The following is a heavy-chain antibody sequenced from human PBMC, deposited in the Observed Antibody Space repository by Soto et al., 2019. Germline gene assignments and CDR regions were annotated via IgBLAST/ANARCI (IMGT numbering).Heavy chain of an antibody. D-gene: IGHD2-2*01. CDR2: INPSGGST. CDR3: ALREGSTTGRNDYGMDV. CDR1: GYTFTSYA. Sequence: ASVKVSCKASGYTFTSYAMNWVRQAPGQRLEWMGWINPSGGSTSYAQKFQGRVTMTRDTSTSTVYMELSSLRSEDTAVYYCALREGSTTGRNDYGMDVWGQGTTVTVSS. V-gene: IGHV1-46*01. J-gene: IGHJ6*02.